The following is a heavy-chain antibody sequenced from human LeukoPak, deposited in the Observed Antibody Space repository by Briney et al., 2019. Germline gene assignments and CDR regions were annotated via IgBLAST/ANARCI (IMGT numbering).Heavy chain of an antibody. V-gene: IGHV1-2*02. D-gene: IGHD3-22*01. J-gene: IGHJ4*02. CDR3: ARDTYYYDSSGYYLFDY. Sequence: GASVKVSCKTSGYTFTGYYMHWVRQAPGQGLEWMGWIHPNSGGTNYAQKFQGRVTMTIDTSISTAYMEMSRLTSDDTAVYYCARDTYYYDSSGYYLFDYWGQGTLVTVSS. CDR1: GYTFTGYY. CDR2: IHPNSGGT.